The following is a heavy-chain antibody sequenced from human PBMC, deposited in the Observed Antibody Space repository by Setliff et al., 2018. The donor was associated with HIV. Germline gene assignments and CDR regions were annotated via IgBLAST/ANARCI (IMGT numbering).Heavy chain of an antibody. D-gene: IGHD6-13*01. Sequence: SETLSLTCSVSGGSISSHYWSWIRQSPGKGLEWIGYVYTRGITSYNPSLKSRVTTSVDTTKNQLSLNLSSVTAADTGMYYCARVHSSSYFHYFDYWGKGTLVTVSS. CDR1: GGSISSHY. CDR3: ARVHSSSYFHYFDY. J-gene: IGHJ4*02. CDR2: VYTRGIT. V-gene: IGHV4-4*08.